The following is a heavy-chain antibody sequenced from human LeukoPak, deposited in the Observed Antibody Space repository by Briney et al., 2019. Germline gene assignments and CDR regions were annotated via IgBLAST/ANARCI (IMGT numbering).Heavy chain of an antibody. J-gene: IGHJ4*02. CDR2: ISAYNGNT. V-gene: IGHV1-8*01. CDR3: ARGLTMVRGVIIGPLGY. Sequence: ASVKVSCKASGYTFTSYDINWVRQATGQGLEWMGWISAYNGNTNYAQKFQGRVTMTRDTSTSTVYMELSSLRSEDTAVYYCARGLTMVRGVIIGPLGYWGQGTLVTVSS. D-gene: IGHD3-10*01. CDR1: GYTFTSYD.